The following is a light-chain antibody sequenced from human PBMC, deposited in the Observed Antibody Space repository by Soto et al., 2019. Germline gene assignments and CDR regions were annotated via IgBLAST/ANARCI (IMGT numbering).Light chain of an antibody. V-gene: IGLV2-14*03. CDR3: SSYTGSSTSVI. CDR1: SSDVGTYNY. CDR2: DVS. Sequence: QSALTQPASVSGSPGQSITISCTGTSSDVGTYNYVSWYQQHPGKAPKVMIYDVSNRPSGVSNRLSGSKSGNTASLTISGLQAEDEADYYCSSYTGSSTSVIFGGGTKLTVL. J-gene: IGLJ2*01.